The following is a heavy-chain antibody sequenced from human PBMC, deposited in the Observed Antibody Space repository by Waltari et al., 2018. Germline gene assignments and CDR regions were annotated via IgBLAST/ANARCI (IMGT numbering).Heavy chain of an antibody. D-gene: IGHD3-16*02. CDR3: AREGRGDYVWGSYRYYYYGMDV. J-gene: IGHJ6*02. CDR1: GGSISSYY. CDR2: IYTSGST. V-gene: IGHV4-4*07. Sequence: QVQLQESGPGLVKPSETLSLTCTVAGGSISSYYWSWIRQPARKGLEWIGRIYTSGSTNYNPSLKSRVTMSVDTSKNQFSLKLSSVTAADTAVYYCAREGRGDYVWGSYRYYYYGMDVWGQGTTVTVSS.